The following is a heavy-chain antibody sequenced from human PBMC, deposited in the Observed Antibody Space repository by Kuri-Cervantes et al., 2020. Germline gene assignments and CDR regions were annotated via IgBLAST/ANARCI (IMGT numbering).Heavy chain of an antibody. J-gene: IGHJ5*02. CDR1: GFTFSSYS. CDR2: ISSSSSTI. D-gene: IGHD3-10*01. CDR3: TRGHYGS. Sequence: GESLKISCAASGFTFSSYSMNWVRQAPGKGLEWVSYISSSSSTIYYADSVKGRFTISRDNAKNSLYLQMNNLRAGDTAVYYCTRGHYGSWGQGTLVTVSS. V-gene: IGHV3-48*01.